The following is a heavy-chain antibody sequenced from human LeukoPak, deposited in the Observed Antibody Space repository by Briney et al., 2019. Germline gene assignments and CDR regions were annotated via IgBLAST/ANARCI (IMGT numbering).Heavy chain of an antibody. D-gene: IGHD2-2*02. J-gene: IGHJ4*02. V-gene: IGHV3-30-3*01. CDR3: ASSPAPYNFDY. Sequence: GRSLRLSCAASRFTFSSYAMHWVRQAPGKGLEWVAVISYDGSNKYYADSVKSRFTISRDNSKNTLYLQMNSLRAEDTAVYYCASSPAPYNFDYWGQGTLVTVAS. CDR2: ISYDGSNK. CDR1: RFTFSSYA.